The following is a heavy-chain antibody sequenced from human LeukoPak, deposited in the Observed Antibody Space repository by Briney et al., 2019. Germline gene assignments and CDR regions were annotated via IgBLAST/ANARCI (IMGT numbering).Heavy chain of an antibody. V-gene: IGHV3-66*04. D-gene: IGHD4-17*01. CDR2: IYSGGST. CDR3: AKRRTATVPKDAVDY. J-gene: IGHJ4*02. CDR1: GFTVSSNY. Sequence: GGSLRLSCAASGFTVSSNYMSWVRQAPGKGLEWVSVIYSGGSTYYADSVKGRFTISRDNFKNTLYLQMNSLTVEDTAVYYCAKRRTATVPKDAVDYWGQGTLVTVSS.